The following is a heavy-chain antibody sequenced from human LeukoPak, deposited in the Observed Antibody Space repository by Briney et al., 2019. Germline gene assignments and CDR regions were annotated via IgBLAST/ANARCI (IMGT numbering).Heavy chain of an antibody. Sequence: GGSLRLYCAASGFTFSSYAMHWVRQAPGKGLEWVAVISYDGSNKYYADSVKGRFTISRDNSKNTLYLQMNSLRAEDTAVYYCARDGALRGVIIFYFDYWGQGTLVTVSS. CDR3: ARDGALRGVIIFYFDY. J-gene: IGHJ4*02. V-gene: IGHV3-30*04. D-gene: IGHD3-10*01. CDR2: ISYDGSNK. CDR1: GFTFSSYA.